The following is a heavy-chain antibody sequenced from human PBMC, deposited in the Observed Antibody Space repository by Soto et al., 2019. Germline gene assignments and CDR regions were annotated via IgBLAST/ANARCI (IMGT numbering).Heavy chain of an antibody. CDR1: GFTFSSYA. J-gene: IGHJ6*02. CDR3: AKDLGYDSSWLHGMDV. CDR2: ISGSGGST. D-gene: IGHD6-13*01. V-gene: IGHV3-23*01. Sequence: EVQLLESGGGLVQPGGSLRLSCAASGFTFSSYAMSWVLQAPGKGLQWVSSISGSGGSTYYADSVKGRFTISRDNSKNTLFLQMDSLRYEGTAVYYCAKDLGYDSSWLHGMDVWGQGTTVTVSS.